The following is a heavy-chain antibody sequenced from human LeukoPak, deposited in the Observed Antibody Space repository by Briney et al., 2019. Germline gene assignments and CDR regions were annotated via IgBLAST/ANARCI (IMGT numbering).Heavy chain of an antibody. D-gene: IGHD3-9*01. J-gene: IGHJ6*02. V-gene: IGHV1-18*01. Sequence: ASVKVSCKASGYTFTSYGISWVRQAPGQGLEWMGWISAYNGNTNYAQKLQGRVTMTTDTSTSTAYMELRSLRSDDTAVYYCARPDILTAYLPYYYYGMDVWGQGTTVTVSS. CDR3: ARPDILTAYLPYYYYGMDV. CDR1: GYTFTSYG. CDR2: ISAYNGNT.